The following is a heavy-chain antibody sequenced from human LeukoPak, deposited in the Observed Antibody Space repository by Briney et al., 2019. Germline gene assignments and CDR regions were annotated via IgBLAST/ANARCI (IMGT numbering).Heavy chain of an antibody. CDR2: INHSGST. CDR3: ARGRWELPIDY. J-gene: IGHJ4*02. Sequence: SETLSLTCAVYGGSFSGYYWSWIRQPPGEGLEWIGEINHSGSTNYNPSLKSRVTISVDTSKNQFSLKLSSVTAADTAVYHCARGRWELPIDYWGQGTLVTVSS. V-gene: IGHV4-34*01. D-gene: IGHD1-26*01. CDR1: GGSFSGYY.